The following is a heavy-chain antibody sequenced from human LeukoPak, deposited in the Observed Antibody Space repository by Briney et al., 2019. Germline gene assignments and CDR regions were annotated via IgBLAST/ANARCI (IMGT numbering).Heavy chain of an antibody. J-gene: IGHJ6*03. V-gene: IGHV3-30*02. Sequence: GGSLRLSCAASRFTFSSYGMHWVRQAPGKGLEWVAFIRYDGSNKYYADSVKGRFTISRDNSKNTLYLQMNSLRAEDTAVYYCAKVPLGGSPYYYYMDVWGKGTTVTISS. CDR3: AKVPLGGSPYYYYMDV. CDR2: IRYDGSNK. D-gene: IGHD3-16*01. CDR1: RFTFSSYG.